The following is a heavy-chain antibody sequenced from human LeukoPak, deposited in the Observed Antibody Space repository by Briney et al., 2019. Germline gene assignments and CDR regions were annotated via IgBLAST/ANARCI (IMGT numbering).Heavy chain of an antibody. CDR1: GYTFTNYH. CDR3: ARTTSFTASGYDY. J-gene: IGHJ4*02. Sequence: ASVKVSCKASGYTFTNYHINWVRQATGQGLEGMGWINPNTDDRGYAQRFQGRVTITRDTSRTTAYMELRSLTSEDTAVYFCARTTSFTASGYDYWGQGTLVTVSS. D-gene: IGHD6-25*01. V-gene: IGHV1-8*03. CDR2: INPNTDDR.